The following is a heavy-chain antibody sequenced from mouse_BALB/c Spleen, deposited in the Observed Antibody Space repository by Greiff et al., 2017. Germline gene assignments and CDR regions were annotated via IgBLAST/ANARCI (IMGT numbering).Heavy chain of an antibody. J-gene: IGHJ4*01. CDR1: GFAFTSYT. CDR3: AGHKDYKYDDAMDY. V-gene: IGHV5-6-4*01. CDR2: ISSGGSCT. D-gene: IGHD2-14*01. Sequence: EVQLVESGAGLVKPGGSLKLSCAASGFAFTSYTMSWVRQTPGKRLEWVATISSGGSCTYYPDSVKGRFTISRDNAKNTLYLQMSSLKSEDTAMYYCAGHKDYKYDDAMDYWGQGTSVTVSS.